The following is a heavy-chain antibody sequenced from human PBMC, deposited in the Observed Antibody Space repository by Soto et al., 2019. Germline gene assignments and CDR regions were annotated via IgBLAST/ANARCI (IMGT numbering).Heavy chain of an antibody. V-gene: IGHV3-48*03. CDR2: ISSSGITI. Sequence: GSLRLSGAASGFTCSSYEMNWVRQGPGKGLEWVSYISSSGITIYYADSVKGRFTISRDNAKNSLYLQMNSLRAEDTAVYYCARLSHAYSSSWVHWFDPWGQGTLVTVSS. D-gene: IGHD6-6*01. J-gene: IGHJ5*02. CDR3: ARLSHAYSSSWVHWFDP. CDR1: GFTCSSYE.